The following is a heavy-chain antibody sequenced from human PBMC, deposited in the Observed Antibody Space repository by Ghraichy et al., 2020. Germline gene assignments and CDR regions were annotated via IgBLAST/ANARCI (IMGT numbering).Heavy chain of an antibody. CDR1: GFTFSSYG. D-gene: IGHD3-22*01. CDR3: AKDPYYYDSSGPGGAFDI. V-gene: IGHV3-30*18. J-gene: IGHJ3*02. Sequence: GGSLRLSCAASGFTFSSYGMHWVRQAPGKGLEWVAVISYDGSNKYYADSVKGRFTISRDNSKNTLYLQMNSLRAEDTAVYYCAKDPYYYDSSGPGGAFDIWGQGTMVTVSS. CDR2: ISYDGSNK.